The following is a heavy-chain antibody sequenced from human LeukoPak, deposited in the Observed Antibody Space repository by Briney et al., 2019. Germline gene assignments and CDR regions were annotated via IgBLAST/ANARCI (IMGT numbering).Heavy chain of an antibody. CDR1: GASIGSYY. CDR2: ILNTGSA. J-gene: IGHJ2*01. Sequence: PSETLSLTCTVSGASIGSYYWGWIRQPPGKGLEWIGYILNTGSANYNPSLKSRVTISIDTSKNQFSLKLTSVTAADTAVYYCARDKALRNWYFDLWGRGTLATVSS. CDR3: ARDKALRNWYFDL. V-gene: IGHV4-59*01.